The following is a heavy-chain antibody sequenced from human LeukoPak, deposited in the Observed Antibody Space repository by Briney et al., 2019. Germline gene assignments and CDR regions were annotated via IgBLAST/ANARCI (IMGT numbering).Heavy chain of an antibody. Sequence: GGSLRLSCTASGLSLSNYDIHWVRQAPGKGLEWVAFIRYDGNYNYYADIVKGRFTISRDDSKNTMFLQMTNLRPDDTAVYFCAKDRMTVFESWGQGTLVTVSS. CDR2: IRYDGNYN. CDR3: AKDRMTVFES. D-gene: IGHD2-21*02. V-gene: IGHV3-30*02. J-gene: IGHJ4*02. CDR1: GLSLSNYD.